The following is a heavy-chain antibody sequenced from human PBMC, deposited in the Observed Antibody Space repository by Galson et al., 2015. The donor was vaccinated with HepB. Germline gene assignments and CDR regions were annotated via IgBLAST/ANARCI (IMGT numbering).Heavy chain of an antibody. J-gene: IGHJ6*02. V-gene: IGHV3-23*01. D-gene: IGHD6-6*01. CDR1: GFTFSSYA. Sequence: SLRLSCAASGFTFSSYAMSWVRQAPGKGLEWVSAISGSGGSTYYADSVKGRFTISRDNSKNTLYLQMNSLRAEDTAVYYCASAEQLNYYYYGMDVWGQGTTVTVSS. CDR2: ISGSGGST. CDR3: ASAEQLNYYYYGMDV.